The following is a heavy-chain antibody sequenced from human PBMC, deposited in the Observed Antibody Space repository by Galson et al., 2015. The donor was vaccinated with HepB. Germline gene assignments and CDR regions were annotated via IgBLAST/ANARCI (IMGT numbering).Heavy chain of an antibody. CDR1: GFTFSTYA. J-gene: IGHJ5*01. CDR3: AKSPRGGVPHLTWFDS. CDR2: ISGSLGNT. Sequence: SLRLSCAASGFTFSTYAMSWVRQAPGKGLEWVSAISGSLGNTYYADSVKGRFTISRDNSKNTLYLQMDSLRAEDTAVYYCAKSPRGGVPHLTWFDSWGQGTLVTVSS. D-gene: IGHD3-10*01. V-gene: IGHV3-23*01.